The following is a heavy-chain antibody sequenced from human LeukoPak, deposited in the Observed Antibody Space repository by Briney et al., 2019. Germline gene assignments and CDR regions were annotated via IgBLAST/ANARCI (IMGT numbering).Heavy chain of an antibody. CDR3: ARATNNYDILTGYYNRGANYYYYYMDV. J-gene: IGHJ6*03. V-gene: IGHV3-20*04. CDR2: INWNSGST. Sequence: GGSLRLSCAASGFTFDDYGMSWVRQAPGKGLEWVSGINWNSGSTGYADSVKGRFTISRDNAKNSLYLQMNSLRAEDTALYYCARATNNYDILTGYYNRGANYYYYYMDVWGKGTTVTVSS. D-gene: IGHD3-9*01. CDR1: GFTFDDYG.